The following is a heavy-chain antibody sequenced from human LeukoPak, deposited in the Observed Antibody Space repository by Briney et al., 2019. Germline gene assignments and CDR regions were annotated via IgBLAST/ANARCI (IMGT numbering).Heavy chain of an antibody. CDR2: IYHSGST. D-gene: IGHD3-10*01. V-gene: IGHV4-4*02. J-gene: IGHJ6*03. CDR3: ARGRRGGTLYYYYYMDV. Sequence: PSETLSLTCAVSGGSISSSNWWSWVRQPPGKGLEWIGEIYHSGSTNYNPSLKSRVTISVDKSKNQFSLKLSSVTAADTAVYYCARGRRGGTLYYYYYMDVWGKGTTVTVSS. CDR1: GGSISSSNW.